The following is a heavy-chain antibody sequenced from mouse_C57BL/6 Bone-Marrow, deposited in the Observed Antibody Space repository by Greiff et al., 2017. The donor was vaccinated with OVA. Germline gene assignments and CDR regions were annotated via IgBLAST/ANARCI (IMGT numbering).Heavy chain of an antibody. Sequence: QVQLQQSGPELVKPGASVKISCKASGYSFTSYYIHWVKQRPGQGLEWIGWIYPGSGNTKYNEKFKGKATLTADTASSTAYMQLSSLTSEDSAVYYCARPSLLLRFFAYWGQGTLVTVSA. J-gene: IGHJ3*01. D-gene: IGHD1-1*01. CDR3: ARPSLLLRFFAY. CDR2: IYPGSGNT. CDR1: GYSFTSYY. V-gene: IGHV1-66*01.